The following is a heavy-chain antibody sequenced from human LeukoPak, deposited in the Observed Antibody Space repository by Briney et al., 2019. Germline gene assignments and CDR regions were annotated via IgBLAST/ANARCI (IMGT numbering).Heavy chain of an antibody. CDR1: GDSVSSYY. CDR3: ARGPYYESRNTRTAFDI. CDR2: ISPSGST. V-gene: IGHV4-4*07. D-gene: IGHD3-22*01. Sequence: SETLSLTCSVSGDSVSSYYWSWIRQPAGKGLEWSGRISPSGSTNYNPSLKSRVTMSIDTSKNQLSLKLSSVTAADAAVYYCARGPYYESRNTRTAFDIWGQGTMVTVSS. J-gene: IGHJ3*02.